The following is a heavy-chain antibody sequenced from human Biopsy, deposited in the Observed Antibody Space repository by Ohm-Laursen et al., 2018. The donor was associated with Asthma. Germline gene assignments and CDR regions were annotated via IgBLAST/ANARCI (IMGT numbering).Heavy chain of an antibody. J-gene: IGHJ4*02. CDR2: ISYDGNHK. D-gene: IGHD5-12*01. Sequence: SLRLSCTASGFMFRSFGMHWVRQAPGKGLEWVAVISYDGNHKFYEDSVKGRFTISRDNSKNTLYLQMNSLRTEDTAVYYCAKRRGYSGHDNDYWGQGTLVIVSS. V-gene: IGHV3-30*18. CDR3: AKRRGYSGHDNDY. CDR1: GFMFRSFG.